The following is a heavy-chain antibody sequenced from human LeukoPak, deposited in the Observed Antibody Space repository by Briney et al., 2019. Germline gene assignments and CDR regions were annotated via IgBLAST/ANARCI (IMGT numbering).Heavy chain of an antibody. CDR1: GGTFSSYA. Sequence: GASVKVSCKASGGTFSSYAISWVRQAPGQGLEWMGGIIPIFGTANYAQKFQGRVTITADESTSTAYMELSSLRSEDTAVYYCARAAQYSSSWSNYYYYYMDVWGKGTTVTVSS. V-gene: IGHV1-69*01. J-gene: IGHJ6*03. D-gene: IGHD6-13*01. CDR3: ARAAQYSSSWSNYYYYYMDV. CDR2: IIPIFGTA.